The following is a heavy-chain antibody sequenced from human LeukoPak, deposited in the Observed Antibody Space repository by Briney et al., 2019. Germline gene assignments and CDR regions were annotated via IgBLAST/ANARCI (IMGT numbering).Heavy chain of an antibody. J-gene: IGHJ5*02. V-gene: IGHV4-34*01. CDR3: ARRRSMVRGVTSRFDP. CDR2: INHSGST. Sequence: SETLSLTCAVYGGSFSGFDCSWIRRPPGKGPEWIGEINHSGSTNYNPSLKSRVTISVDTSKNQFSLKLSSVTAADTAVYYCARRRSMVRGVTSRFDPWGQGTLVTVSS. CDR1: GGSFSGFD. D-gene: IGHD3-10*01.